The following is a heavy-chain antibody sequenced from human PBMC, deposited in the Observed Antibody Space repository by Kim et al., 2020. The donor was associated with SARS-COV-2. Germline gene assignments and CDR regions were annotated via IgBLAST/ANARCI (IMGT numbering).Heavy chain of an antibody. Sequence: GGSLRLSCAASGFTFSSYSMNWVRQAPGKGLEWVSSISSSSSYIYYADSVKGRFTISRDNAKNSLYLQMNSLRAEDTAVYYCARDLGEYCSGGSCSIDYWGQGTLVTVSS. CDR1: GFTFSSYS. J-gene: IGHJ4*02. D-gene: IGHD2-15*01. CDR3: ARDLGEYCSGGSCSIDY. CDR2: ISSSSSYI. V-gene: IGHV3-21*01.